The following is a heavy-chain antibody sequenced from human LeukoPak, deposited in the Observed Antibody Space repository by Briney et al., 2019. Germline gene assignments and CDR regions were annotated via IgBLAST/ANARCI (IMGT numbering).Heavy chain of an antibody. D-gene: IGHD6-6*01. CDR2: ISYDGSNE. CDR3: ARDLGVGAYLLFDYISSGLDS. CDR1: GFTFSTYG. V-gene: IGHV3-30*03. J-gene: IGHJ4*02. Sequence: GRSLRLSCAASGFTFSTYGMHWVRQAPGKGLEWVAVISYDGSNEYFVDSVKGRFTISRDNSRNILFLQMNSLRPEDTAVYYCARDLGVGAYLLFDYISSGLDSWGQGTLVTVSS.